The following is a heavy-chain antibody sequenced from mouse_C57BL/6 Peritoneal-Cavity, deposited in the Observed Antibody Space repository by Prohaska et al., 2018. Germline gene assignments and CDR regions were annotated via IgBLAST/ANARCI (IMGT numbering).Heavy chain of an antibody. V-gene: IGHV8-8*01. CDR2: IWWDDDK. Sequence: AHIWWDDDKYYNPALKSRLTISKDTSKNPVFLKIANVDTADTATYYCARPYGNFWYFDVWGTGTTVTVST. J-gene: IGHJ1*03. CDR3: ARPYGNFWYFDV. D-gene: IGHD2-1*01.